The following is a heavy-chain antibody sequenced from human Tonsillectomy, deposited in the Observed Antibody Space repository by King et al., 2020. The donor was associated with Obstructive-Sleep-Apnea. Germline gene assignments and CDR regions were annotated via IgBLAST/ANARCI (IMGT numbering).Heavy chain of an antibody. Sequence: VQLVESGGGVVQPGRSLRLSCAASGFTFSSYAMHWVRQAPGKGLEWVTVISYDGSKKYYADSVRGRFTISRDNSKNTLFLQMNSLRPEDTAVYYCARGLGYFDWLLFNPFDYWGQGTLVTVSS. D-gene: IGHD3-9*01. CDR3: ARGLGYFDWLLFNPFDY. V-gene: IGHV3-30-3*01. CDR1: GFTFSSYA. J-gene: IGHJ4*02. CDR2: ISYDGSKK.